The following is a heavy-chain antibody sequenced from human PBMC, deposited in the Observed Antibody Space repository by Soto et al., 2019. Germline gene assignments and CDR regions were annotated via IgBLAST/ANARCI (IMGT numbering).Heavy chain of an antibody. CDR1: GFTFSSYA. D-gene: IGHD4-17*01. CDR3: ARGTVTTYYWYGMDV. J-gene: IGHJ6*02. Sequence: QVQLVESGGGVVQPGRSLRLSCAASGFTFSSYAMHWVRQAPGKGLEWVAVISYDGSNKYYADSVKGRFTISRDNSKNTLYLQMNSLRAEDTAVYYCARGTVTTYYWYGMDVWGQGTTVTVSS. CDR2: ISYDGSNK. V-gene: IGHV3-30-3*01.